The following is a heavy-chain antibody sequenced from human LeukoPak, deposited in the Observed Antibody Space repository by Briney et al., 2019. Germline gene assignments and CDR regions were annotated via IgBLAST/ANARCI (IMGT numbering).Heavy chain of an antibody. Sequence: PSETLSLTCTVSGGSISSGDYYWSWIRQPPGKGLEWIGYIYYSGSTYYNPSLKSRVTISVDTSKNQFSLKLSSVTAADTAVYYCARDPPLIRFDYYYYGMDVWGQGTTVTVSS. V-gene: IGHV4-30-4*01. J-gene: IGHJ6*02. D-gene: IGHD3-16*01. CDR1: GGSISSGDYY. CDR3: ARDPPLIRFDYYYYGMDV. CDR2: IYYSGST.